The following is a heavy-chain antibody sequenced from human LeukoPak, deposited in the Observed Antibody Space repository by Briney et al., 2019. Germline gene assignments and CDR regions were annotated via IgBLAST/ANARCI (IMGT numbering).Heavy chain of an antibody. CDR1: GFTFSKYA. Sequence: PGGSLRLSCVASGFTFSKYAMSWVRQAPGKGLEWVSVIGGSGGSTYHAAPVKGRFTISRDNSKNTVYLHLNSLRVEDTAVYYCVRGALYMYYFDYWGQGTLVTVSS. D-gene: IGHD3-10*01. J-gene: IGHJ4*02. CDR3: VRGALYMYYFDY. CDR2: IGGSGGST. V-gene: IGHV3-23*01.